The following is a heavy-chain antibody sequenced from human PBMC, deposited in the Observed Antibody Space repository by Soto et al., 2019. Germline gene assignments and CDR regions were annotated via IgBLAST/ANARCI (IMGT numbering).Heavy chain of an antibody. Sequence: VESVKIYCNGSGYSFTSYWIGWGGQMPGKGLEWMGIIYPGDSDTRYSPSFQGQVTISADKSISTAYLQWSSLKASDTTMYYCAVGGTTPNSFDYWGQGTLVTVSS. CDR1: GYSFTSYW. CDR2: IYPGDSDT. D-gene: IGHD1-1*01. J-gene: IGHJ4*02. V-gene: IGHV5-51*01. CDR3: AVGGTTPNSFDY.